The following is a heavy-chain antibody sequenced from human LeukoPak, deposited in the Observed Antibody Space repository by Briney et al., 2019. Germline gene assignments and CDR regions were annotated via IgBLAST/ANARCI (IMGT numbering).Heavy chain of an antibody. CDR1: GYTFTSYY. Sequence: ASVKVSCKASGYTFTSYYMHWVRQAPGQGLEWMRIINPSGGSTSYAQKFQGRVTMTRDTSTSTVYMELSSLRSEDTAVYYCARAGENYYDSSGYYYAWGQGTLVTVSS. J-gene: IGHJ5*02. CDR3: ARAGENYYDSSGYYYA. D-gene: IGHD3-22*01. CDR2: INPSGGST. V-gene: IGHV1-46*01.